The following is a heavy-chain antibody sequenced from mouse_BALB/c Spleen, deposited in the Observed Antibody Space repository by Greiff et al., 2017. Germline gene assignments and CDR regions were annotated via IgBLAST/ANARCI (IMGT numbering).Heavy chain of an antibody. D-gene: IGHD4-1*01. J-gene: IGHJ4*01. CDR1: GFTFTDYY. CDR3: ARTNWDYAMDY. Sequence: DVQLVESGGGLVQPGGSLRLSCATSGFTFTDYYMSWVRQPPGKALEWLGFIRNKANGYTTEYSASVKGRFTISRDNSQSILYLQMNTLRAEDSATYYCARTNWDYAMDYWGQGTSVTVSS. CDR2: IRNKANGYTT. V-gene: IGHV7-3*02.